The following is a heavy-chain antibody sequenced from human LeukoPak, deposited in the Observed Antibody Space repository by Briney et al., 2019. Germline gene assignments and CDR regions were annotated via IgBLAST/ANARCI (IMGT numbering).Heavy chain of an antibody. CDR2: ISSSSSTI. Sequence: GGSLRLSCAASGFTFSNFEMNGVRQAPGKGLEWVSYISSSSSTIYYADSVKGRFTISRDNAKNSLSLQMNSLRAEDTAIDYCARDRRVGATWSVGAFDIWGQGATVTVSS. CDR3: ARDRRVGATWSVGAFDI. CDR1: GFTFSNFE. J-gene: IGHJ3*02. D-gene: IGHD1-26*01. V-gene: IGHV3-48*03.